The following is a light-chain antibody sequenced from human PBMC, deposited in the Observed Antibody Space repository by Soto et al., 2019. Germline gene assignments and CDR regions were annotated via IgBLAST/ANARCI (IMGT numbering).Light chain of an antibody. CDR3: SSYTRSITLV. CDR2: DVS. Sequence: QSALTQAASVSGSPGQSITISCTGTSSDVGAYNYVSWYQQHPGKAPKLMIYDVSKRPSGVSNRFSGSKSGNAASLTISGLQAEDEADYYCSSYTRSITLVFGGGTKLTVL. V-gene: IGLV2-14*03. CDR1: SSDVGAYNY. J-gene: IGLJ2*01.